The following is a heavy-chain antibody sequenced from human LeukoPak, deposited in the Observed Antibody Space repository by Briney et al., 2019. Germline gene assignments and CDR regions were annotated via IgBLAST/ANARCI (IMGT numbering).Heavy chain of an antibody. V-gene: IGHV4-4*07. J-gene: IGHJ4*02. CDR1: GGSITANC. D-gene: IGHD1-1*01. CDR2: IHYTGVT. Sequence: SETLSLTCTVSGGSITANCWNWIRQPAGKGLEWIGRIHYTGVTNSNPSLRSRLTMSADTSNNRVSLQLSSVTAADTAVYYCARDTGLERLGPQFDFWGRGILVTVSS. CDR3: ARDTGLERLGPQFDF.